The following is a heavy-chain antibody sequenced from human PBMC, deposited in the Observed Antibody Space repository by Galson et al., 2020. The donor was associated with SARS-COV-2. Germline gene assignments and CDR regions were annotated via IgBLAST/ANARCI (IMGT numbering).Heavy chain of an antibody. D-gene: IGHD6-13*01. Sequence: KIGESLKIPCTDSGFTFSVYYMSWIRQAPGKGLEWVSYVSSRGTTVYYADPVKGRFTISRDNGKNSLYLQMNSLRVEDTAVYYCATDRSVSAAGTWDYWGHGTLDTVSS. V-gene: IGHV3-11*01. J-gene: IGHJ4*01. CDR2: VSSRGTTV. CDR3: ATDRSVSAAGTWDY. CDR1: GFTFSVYY.